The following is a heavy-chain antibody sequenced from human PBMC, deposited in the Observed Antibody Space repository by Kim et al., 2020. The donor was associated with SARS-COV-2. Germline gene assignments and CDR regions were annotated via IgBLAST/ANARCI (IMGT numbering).Heavy chain of an antibody. Sequence: SVKVSCKASGGTFSSYAISWVRQAPGQGLEWMGRIIPILGIANYAQKFQGRVTITADKSTSTAYMELSSLRSEDTAVYYCARSIVAREYYYYYYCMDVWGQGTTVTVSS. D-gene: IGHD5-12*01. V-gene: IGHV1-69*04. CDR3: ARSIVAREYYYYYYCMDV. CDR1: GGTFSSYA. CDR2: IIPILGIA. J-gene: IGHJ6*02.